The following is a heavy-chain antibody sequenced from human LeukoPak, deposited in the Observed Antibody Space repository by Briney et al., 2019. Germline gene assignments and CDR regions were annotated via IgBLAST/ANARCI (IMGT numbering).Heavy chain of an antibody. CDR3: ASSIIEYPRGFDP. CDR1: GDSISTRSYY. J-gene: IGHJ5*02. V-gene: IGHV4-39*01. Sequence: PETLSLTCTVSGDSISTRSYYWGWIRQPPGKGLEWIGSIFYSGTTHYNPSLKSRPTMSVDTSKNQFSLKLSSVTAADTAVYYCASSIIEYPRGFDPWGQGTLVTVSS. CDR2: IFYSGTT. D-gene: IGHD2/OR15-2a*01.